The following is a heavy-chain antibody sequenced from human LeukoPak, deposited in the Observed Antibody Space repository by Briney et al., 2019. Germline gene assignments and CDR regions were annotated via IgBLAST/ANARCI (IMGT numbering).Heavy chain of an antibody. J-gene: IGHJ6*04. CDR2: MDSAGNTI. CDR3: AELGITMIGGV. CDR1: EFILSDYW. D-gene: IGHD3-10*02. V-gene: IGHV3-74*01. Sequence: GGSLRLSCAVSEFILSDYWMHWVRQAPGEGLVWVSRMDSAGNTITYADSVKGRFIISRDNAKNTLFLQMNSLRAEDTAVYYCAELGITMIGGVWGKGTTVTISS.